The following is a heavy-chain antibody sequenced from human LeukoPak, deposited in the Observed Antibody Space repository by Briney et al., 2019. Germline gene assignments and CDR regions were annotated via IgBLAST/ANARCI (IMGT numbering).Heavy chain of an antibody. V-gene: IGHV5-51*01. J-gene: IGHJ6*02. CDR3: ARVNSSGWYERYYYGMDV. CDR2: IYPGDSSA. CDR1: GFSFTSYY. D-gene: IGHD6-19*01. Sequence: GESLNISCKASGFSFTSYYIGWVRQMPGKGLEWMGIIYPGDSSARYGPSFQGQVTMSVDKSITTAYLQWSSLRASDTAVYYCARVNSSGWYERYYYGMDVWGQGTTVTVSS.